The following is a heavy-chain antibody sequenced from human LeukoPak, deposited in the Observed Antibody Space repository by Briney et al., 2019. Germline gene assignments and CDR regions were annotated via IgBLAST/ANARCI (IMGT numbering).Heavy chain of an antibody. Sequence: SETLSLTCAVSTYSISSGYHWGWIRQPPGKGLEGIGNIYRSGSTYYNASLKSRVTISVDTSKNQFSLKLSSVTAADTAVYYCARVDWTFDYWGPGTLVTVSS. D-gene: IGHD3/OR15-3a*01. CDR3: ARVDWTFDY. J-gene: IGHJ4*02. CDR1: TYSISSGYH. V-gene: IGHV4-38-2*01. CDR2: IYRSGST.